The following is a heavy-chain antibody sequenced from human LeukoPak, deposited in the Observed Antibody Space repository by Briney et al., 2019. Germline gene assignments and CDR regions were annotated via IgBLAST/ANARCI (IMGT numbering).Heavy chain of an antibody. Sequence: GGSLRLSCAASGFTFSSYGMHWVRQAPGKGLEWVAFIRYDGSNKYYADSVKGRFTISRDNSKNTLYLQINSLRAEDTAVYYCAKDWGACSSTSCYQFYWGQGTLVTVSS. D-gene: IGHD2-2*01. CDR1: GFTFSSYG. J-gene: IGHJ4*02. CDR2: IRYDGSNK. V-gene: IGHV3-30*02. CDR3: AKDWGACSSTSCYQFY.